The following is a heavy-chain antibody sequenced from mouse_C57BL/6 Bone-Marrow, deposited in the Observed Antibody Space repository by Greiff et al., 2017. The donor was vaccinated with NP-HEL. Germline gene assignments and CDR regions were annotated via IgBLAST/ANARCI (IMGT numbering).Heavy chain of an antibody. CDR2: IYPGSGNT. CDR3: ARGITTERWITDAMDY. Sequence: LVESGAELVRPGASVKLSCKASGYTFTDYYINWVKQRPGQGLEWIARIYPGSGNTYYNEKFKGKATLTAEKSSSTAYMQLSSLTSEDSAVYFCARGITTERWITDAMDYWGQGTSVTVTS. J-gene: IGHJ4*01. D-gene: IGHD1-1*01. CDR1: GYTFTDYY. V-gene: IGHV1-76*01.